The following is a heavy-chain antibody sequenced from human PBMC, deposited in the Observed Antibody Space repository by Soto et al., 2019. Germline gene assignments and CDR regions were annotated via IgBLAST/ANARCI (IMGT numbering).Heavy chain of an antibody. CDR1: GDSITNYY. CDR2: IYYTGSP. CDR3: ARESRVPN. V-gene: IGHV4-59*01. J-gene: IGHJ4*02. Sequence: SVSPSLPCTVSGDSITNYYGIWIRQPPGNGLEWVGNIYYTGSPNYNPSLQSRFTISIDTSKNQFSLRLSPVNAAETAVYYCARESRVPNWGQGTLVTVSS.